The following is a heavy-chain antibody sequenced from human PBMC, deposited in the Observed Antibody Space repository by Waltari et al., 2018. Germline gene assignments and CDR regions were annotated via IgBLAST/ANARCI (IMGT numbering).Heavy chain of an antibody. CDR1: GFTVSSNY. Sequence: EVQLVESGGGLIQPGGSLRLSCAASGFTVSSNYMSWVRQAPGKGLEWVAVIYSGGSTYDADSVKGRFTISRDNAKNTLYLQMNSLRAEDTAVYYCARDRPLRSAYYYGMDVWGQGTTVTVSS. V-gene: IGHV3-53*01. J-gene: IGHJ6*02. CDR3: ARDRPLRSAYYYGMDV. CDR2: IYSGGST.